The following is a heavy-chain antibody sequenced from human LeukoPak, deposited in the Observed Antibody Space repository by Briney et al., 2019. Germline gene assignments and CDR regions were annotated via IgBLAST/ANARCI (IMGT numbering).Heavy chain of an antibody. CDR2: IYTSGST. J-gene: IGHJ6*02. CDR3: ARLLLWFGEPLGMDV. Sequence: SETLSLTCTVSGGSISIYYWSWIRQPAGKGLEWIGRIYTSGSTNYNPSLKSRVTMSVDTSENQFSLKLSSVTAADTAVYYCARLLLWFGEPLGMDVWGQGTTVTVSS. D-gene: IGHD3-10*01. V-gene: IGHV4-4*07. CDR1: GGSISIYY.